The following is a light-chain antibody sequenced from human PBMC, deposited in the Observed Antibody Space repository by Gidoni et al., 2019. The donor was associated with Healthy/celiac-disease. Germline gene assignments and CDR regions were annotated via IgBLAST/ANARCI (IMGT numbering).Light chain of an antibody. J-gene: IGKJ1*01. V-gene: IGKV2-28*01. CDR2: LGS. Sequence: DIVMTQSPLSLPVTPEEPAAIPCRSSQSLLHSNGYHYLAWYLQKPGQAPQLLIYLGSNRASGIPDRFSGSGSGTDFTLKISRVEAEDVGVYYCMQALQTPPTFGQGTKVEIK. CDR3: MQALQTPPT. CDR1: QSLLHSNGYHY.